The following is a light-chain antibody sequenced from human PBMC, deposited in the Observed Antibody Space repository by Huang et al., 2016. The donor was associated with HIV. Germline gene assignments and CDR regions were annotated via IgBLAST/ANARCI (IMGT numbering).Light chain of an antibody. CDR1: QAIGSH. CDR3: QHSYVSLGYT. V-gene: IGKV1-39*01. Sequence: DIQMTQSPSSLSASVGDRVTLTCRTSQAIGSHLNWYQQRPGRAPKLLIYVSSTLQSGVPSRFSGGGSGTDFTLTISNLQPEDFATYYCQHSYVSLGYTFGQGTKLEI. CDR2: VSS. J-gene: IGKJ2*01.